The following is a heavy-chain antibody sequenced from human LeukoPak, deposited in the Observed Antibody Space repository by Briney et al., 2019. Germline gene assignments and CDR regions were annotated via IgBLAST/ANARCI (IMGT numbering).Heavy chain of an antibody. Sequence: GGSLRLSCAASGFTFSSYWMHWVRQAPGKGLVWVSHINTDGSYTRYADSVKGRFTIARDNAKNTLYLQMNSLRAEDTAVYYCAKVLCGDDCYWGDYFDYWGQGTLVTVSS. CDR3: AKVLCGDDCYWGDYFDY. CDR1: GFTFSSYW. CDR2: INTDGSYT. D-gene: IGHD2-21*02. V-gene: IGHV3-74*01. J-gene: IGHJ4*02.